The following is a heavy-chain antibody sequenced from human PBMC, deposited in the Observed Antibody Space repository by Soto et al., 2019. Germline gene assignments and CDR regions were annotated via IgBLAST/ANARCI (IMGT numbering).Heavy chain of an antibody. CDR1: GGSISSSSYY. V-gene: IGHV4-39*01. D-gene: IGHD7-27*01. CDR3: ARQDALTVDY. Sequence: SETLSLTCTVSGGSISSSSYYWGWIRQPPGKGLEWIGSIYYSGNTYYNPSLKSRVTISVDTSKNQFSLKLSSVTAADTAVYFCARQDALTVDYWGQGTLVTVSS. J-gene: IGHJ4*02. CDR2: IYYSGNT.